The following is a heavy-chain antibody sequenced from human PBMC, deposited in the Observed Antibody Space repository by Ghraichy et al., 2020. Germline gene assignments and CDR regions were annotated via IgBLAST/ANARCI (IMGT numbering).Heavy chain of an antibody. CDR1: GASISSYY. CDR2: IPYTGST. CDR3: ARLKSGLMILDY. V-gene: IGHV4-59*08. D-gene: IGHD3-16*01. Sequence: SEILSLTCTVSGASISSYYWSWIRQPPGRGLEWIGYIPYTGSTNYNPSLKSRVTISEDTSKSQFSLKLSSVTAADTAVHYCARLKSGLMILDYWGQGTRVTVSS. J-gene: IGHJ4*02.